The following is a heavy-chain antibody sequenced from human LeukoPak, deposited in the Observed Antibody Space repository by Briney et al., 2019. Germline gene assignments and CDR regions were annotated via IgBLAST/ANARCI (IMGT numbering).Heavy chain of an antibody. CDR3: ARRPYSNGWYHFDY. D-gene: IGHD6-13*01. J-gene: IGHJ4*02. Sequence: GGSLRLSCAASGFTFSSYSMSWIRQAPGKGLEWVSYISTSGSTIYYADSVKGRFTISRDNAKNSLSLQMNSLRAEDTALYYCARRPYSNGWYHFDYWGLGTLVTVSS. V-gene: IGHV3-48*04. CDR2: ISTSGSTI. CDR1: GFTFSSYS.